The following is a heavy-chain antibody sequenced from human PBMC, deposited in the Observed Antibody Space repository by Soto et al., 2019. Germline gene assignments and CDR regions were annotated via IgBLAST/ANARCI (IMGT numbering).Heavy chain of an antibody. CDR3: ARSVPPRWLQFGF. CDR1: NGSISCYY. J-gene: IGHJ4*02. V-gene: IGHV4-59*01. CDR2: VYYTGST. Sequence: SETLSLTCTVSNGSISCYYWSWIRQPPGKGLEWIGYVYYTGSTNYNPSLKSRVTISVDTSKNHISLMLSSMTAADTAMYYCARSVPPRWLQFGFWGQGALVTVSS. D-gene: IGHD5-12*01.